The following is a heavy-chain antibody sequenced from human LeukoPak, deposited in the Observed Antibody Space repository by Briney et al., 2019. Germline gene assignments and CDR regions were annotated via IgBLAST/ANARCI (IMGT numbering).Heavy chain of an antibody. J-gene: IGHJ4*02. D-gene: IGHD1-1*01. CDR1: GFTFSDYY. CDR3: ARTPVTTGTTELLDY. V-gene: IGHV3-11*01. CDR2: ISSSGSTI. Sequence: PGGSLRLSCAASGFTFSDYYMSWIRQAPGKGLGWVSYISSSGSTIYYADSVKGRFTISRDNAKNSLYLQMNSLRAEDTAVYYCARTPVTTGTTELLDYWGQGTLVTVSS.